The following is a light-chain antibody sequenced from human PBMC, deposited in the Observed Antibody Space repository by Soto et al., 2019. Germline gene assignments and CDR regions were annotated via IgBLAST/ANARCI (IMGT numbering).Light chain of an antibody. J-gene: IGKJ1*01. CDR2: GAS. CDR3: QQYGSSPKT. CDR1: QSVRSSY. V-gene: IGKV3-20*01. Sequence: EIVLTQSPGPLSLSPGERAPLSCSASQSVRSSYLAWYQQKPGQAPRLLVYGASSRATGIPDRFSGSGSGTDFTLTISRLEPEDFAVYYCQQYGSSPKTFGQGTKVEIK.